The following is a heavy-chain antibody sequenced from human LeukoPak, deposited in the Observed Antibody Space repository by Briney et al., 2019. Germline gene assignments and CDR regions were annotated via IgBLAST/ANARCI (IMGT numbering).Heavy chain of an antibody. D-gene: IGHD6-13*01. V-gene: IGHV4-59*01. CDR1: GGSISSYY. CDR3: ARESSAGTLGY. J-gene: IGHJ4*02. Sequence: SETLSLTCTVSGGSISSYYWNWIRQPPGKGLEWIGYIYYNGSPNYNPSLKSRFTISIDTSKNQFSLKLTSVTAADTAVYYCARESSAGTLGYWGQGTLVTVSS. CDR2: IYYNGSP.